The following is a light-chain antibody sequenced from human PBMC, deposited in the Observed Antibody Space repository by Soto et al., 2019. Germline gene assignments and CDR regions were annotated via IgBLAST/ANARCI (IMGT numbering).Light chain of an antibody. CDR1: QSVSSY. CDR3: QQRSNWPPWWT. V-gene: IGKV3-11*01. J-gene: IGKJ1*01. CDR2: DAS. Sequence: EIVLTQSPATLSLSPGERATLSCRASQSVSSYLAWYQQKPGQAPRLLIYDASNRATGIPVRFSGSGSGTDFTLTISSLEPEDFAVYYCQQRSNWPPWWTFGQGTKVEIK.